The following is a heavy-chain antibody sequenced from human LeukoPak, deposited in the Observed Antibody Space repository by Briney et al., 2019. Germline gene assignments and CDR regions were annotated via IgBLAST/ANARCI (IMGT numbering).Heavy chain of an antibody. Sequence: TSETLSLTCTVSGGSISSGSYYWSWIRQPAGKGLEWIGRIYTSGSTNYNPSLKSRVTISVDTSKNQFSLKLSSVTAADTAVYYCARSPGDSSGWYYFDYWGQGTLVTVSS. D-gene: IGHD6-19*01. CDR1: GGSISSGSYY. J-gene: IGHJ4*02. V-gene: IGHV4-61*02. CDR3: ARSPGDSSGWYYFDY. CDR2: IYTSGST.